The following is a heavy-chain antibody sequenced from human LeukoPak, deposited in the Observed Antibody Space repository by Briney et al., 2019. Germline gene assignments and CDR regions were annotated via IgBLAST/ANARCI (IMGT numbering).Heavy chain of an antibody. V-gene: IGHV3-23*01. J-gene: IGHJ4*02. D-gene: IGHD1-26*01. CDR1: GFTFSSYA. Sequence: GGSLRLSCSASGFTFSSYAMHWVRQAPGKGLEWVSTISDSGGSTFYADSVKGRFTISRDNSKNTLFLQINSLRAEDTAIYYCAGLYGGSYAYWGQGTLVTVSS. CDR2: ISDSGGST. CDR3: AGLYGGSYAY.